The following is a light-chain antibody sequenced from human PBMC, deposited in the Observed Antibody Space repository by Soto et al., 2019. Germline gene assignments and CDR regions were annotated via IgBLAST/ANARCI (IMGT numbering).Light chain of an antibody. J-gene: IGKJ2*01. V-gene: IGKV3-20*01. CDR2: GAS. CDR3: LQYDTSPYP. Sequence: EVVLTQSPGTLSLSPGERASLSCRASHSIHSSFLAWYQQKPGQAPRLLIYGASSRATDIPDRFSGGGYGTDFTLTVSRLEPEGFAVYYCLQYDTSPYPFGQGTKLEI. CDR1: HSIHSSF.